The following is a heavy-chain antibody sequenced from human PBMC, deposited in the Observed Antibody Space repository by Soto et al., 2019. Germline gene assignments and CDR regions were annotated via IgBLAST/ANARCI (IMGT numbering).Heavy chain of an antibody. J-gene: IGHJ4*02. CDR3: ARLQTAVPHY. Sequence: QVQLQESGPGLVMPSETLSLTCTVSGDSISGSPYYWGWIRQPPGKRLEWIGSIFYDGYTVYTPSLKIRVTISMDTSKNQFSLKLTSVAAADTATYFCARLQTAVPHYWGQGILVTVSS. CDR1: GDSISGSPYY. D-gene: IGHD6-13*01. V-gene: IGHV4-39*01. CDR2: IFYDGYT.